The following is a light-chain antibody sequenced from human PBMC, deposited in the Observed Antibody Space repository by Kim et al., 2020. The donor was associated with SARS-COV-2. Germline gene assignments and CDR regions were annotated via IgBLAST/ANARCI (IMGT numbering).Light chain of an antibody. CDR3: RAWDSSPLV. CDR2: QDS. J-gene: IGLJ2*01. Sequence: SYELTQPPSVSVSPGQTASITCSGDKLGDKYACWYQQKPGQSPVLVIYQDSKRPSGIPERFSGSNSGTTATLTISGTQAMDEADYYCRAWDSSPLVFGGG. CDR1: KLGDKY. V-gene: IGLV3-1*01.